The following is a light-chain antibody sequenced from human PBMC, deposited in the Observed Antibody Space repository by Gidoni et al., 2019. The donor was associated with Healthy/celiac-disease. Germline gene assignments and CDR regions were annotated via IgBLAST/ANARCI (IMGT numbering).Light chain of an antibody. CDR3: QQYGSSPPIT. CDR2: GAS. Sequence: EIVLTQSPGTLSLSPGERATLSCRASQSVSSSYLAWYQQKPGQAPRLLIYGASRRATGIPDRFSGSGSGTDFTLTISRLEPEDFAVYYCQQYGSSPPITFGQXTRLEIK. CDR1: QSVSSSY. J-gene: IGKJ5*01. V-gene: IGKV3-20*01.